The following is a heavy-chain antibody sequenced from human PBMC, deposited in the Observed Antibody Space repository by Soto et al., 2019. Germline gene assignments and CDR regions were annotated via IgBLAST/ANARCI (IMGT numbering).Heavy chain of an antibody. J-gene: IGHJ6*02. Sequence: SETLYLSCTVSGGSISSSSYYWGWIRQPPGKGLEWIGSIYYSGSTYYNPSLKSRVNISVDTSKNQFSLKLSSVTAADTAVYYCVRHRRTTVTTSKLGGMDVWGQGTTVTVSS. V-gene: IGHV4-39*01. D-gene: IGHD4-17*01. CDR3: VRHRRTTVTTSKLGGMDV. CDR2: IYYSGST. CDR1: GGSISSSSYY.